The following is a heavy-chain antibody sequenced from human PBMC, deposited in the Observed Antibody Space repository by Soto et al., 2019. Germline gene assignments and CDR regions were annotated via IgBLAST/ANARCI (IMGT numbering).Heavy chain of an antibody. J-gene: IGHJ6*02. CDR2: IIPIFGTA. CDR3: ASLREGKKGPYDYYGMDV. V-gene: IGHV1-69*01. D-gene: IGHD1-26*01. CDR1: GGTFSSYA. Sequence: QVQLVQSGAEVKKPGSSVKVSCKASGGTFSSYAISWVRHAPGQGLEWMGGIIPIFGTANYAQKLQGRVTITADESTSPDYMELSSLRSEDTAVYYCASLREGKKGPYDYYGMDVWGQGTTVTVSS.